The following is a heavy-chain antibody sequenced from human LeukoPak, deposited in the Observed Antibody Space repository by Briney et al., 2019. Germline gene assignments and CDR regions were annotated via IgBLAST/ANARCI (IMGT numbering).Heavy chain of an antibody. J-gene: IGHJ4*02. CDR3: ARDHEYRGGWYSGPPDY. Sequence: PSETLSLTCTVSGGSISSFSHYWGWIRQPPGKGLEWIASAHYSGSTYYNPSLKSRVTMSVDTSKNQVSLRLSSVTAADTAVYYCARDHEYRGGWYSGPPDYWGQGTLVTVSS. D-gene: IGHD6-19*01. CDR2: AHYSGST. CDR1: GGSISSFSHY. V-gene: IGHV4-39*07.